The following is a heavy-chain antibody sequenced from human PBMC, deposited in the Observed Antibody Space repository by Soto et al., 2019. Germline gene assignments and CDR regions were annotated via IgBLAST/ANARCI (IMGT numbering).Heavy chain of an antibody. D-gene: IGHD5-12*01. Sequence: QVDLVQSGAEVKKPGASVKMSCKSSGYRLSNYYMHWVRQAPGQGLEWMGIVNPSDGGANYARKFQGRVTMTWDTSTTTLYMEVNSLRSDDTAIYYCARAELIVAGQAFDSWGQGTLVTVSS. CDR2: VNPSDGGA. J-gene: IGHJ4*02. CDR3: ARAELIVAGQAFDS. CDR1: GYRLSNYY. V-gene: IGHV1-46*01.